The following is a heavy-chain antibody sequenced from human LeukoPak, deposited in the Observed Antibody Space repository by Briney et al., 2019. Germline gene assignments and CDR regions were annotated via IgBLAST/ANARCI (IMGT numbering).Heavy chain of an antibody. V-gene: IGHV3-30*02. CDR2: IRYDGSNK. J-gene: IGHJ1*01. Sequence: PGGSLRLSCAASGFTFSSYGMHWVRQAPGKGLEWVAFIRYDGSNKYYADSVKGRFTISRDNSKNTLYLQMNSLRAEDTAVYYCAKDHMTTNQYFQHWGQGTLVTVSS. D-gene: IGHD4-11*01. CDR1: GFTFSSYG. CDR3: AKDHMTTNQYFQH.